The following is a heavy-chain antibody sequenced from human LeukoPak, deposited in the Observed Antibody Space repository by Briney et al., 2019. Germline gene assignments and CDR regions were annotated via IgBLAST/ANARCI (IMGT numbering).Heavy chain of an antibody. J-gene: IGHJ5*02. D-gene: IGHD6-19*01. CDR1: GYTFTGYY. V-gene: IGHV1-2*02. Sequence: ASVKVSCKASGYTFTGYYMHWVRQAPGQGLEWMGWINPNNGGTNYAQKFQGRVTITRNTSINTAYMELTSLTSEDTAVYYCAKMTVSGRDNWFDPWGQGTLVTVSS. CDR3: AKMTVSGRDNWFDP. CDR2: INPNNGGT.